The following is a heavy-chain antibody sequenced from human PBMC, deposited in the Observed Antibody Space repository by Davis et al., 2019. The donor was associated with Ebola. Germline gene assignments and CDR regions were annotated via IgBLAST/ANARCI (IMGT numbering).Heavy chain of an antibody. CDR1: GFTFSSYS. Sequence: GESLKISCAASGFTFSSYSMNWVRQAPGKGLEWVSSISSSSSYIYYADSVKGRFTISRDNAKNSLYLQMNSLRAEDTAVYYCARDCSSTSCYWDYYYMDVWGKGTTVTVSS. V-gene: IGHV3-21*01. CDR2: ISSSSSYI. D-gene: IGHD2-2*01. J-gene: IGHJ6*03. CDR3: ARDCSSTSCYWDYYYMDV.